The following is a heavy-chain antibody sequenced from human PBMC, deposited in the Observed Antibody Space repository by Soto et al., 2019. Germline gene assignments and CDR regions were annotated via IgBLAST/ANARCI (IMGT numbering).Heavy chain of an antibody. CDR3: ARETRYSSSWYGEDYYYGMDV. J-gene: IGHJ6*02. CDR2: INAGNGNT. V-gene: IGHV1-3*01. D-gene: IGHD6-13*01. CDR1: GYTFTSYA. Sequence: ASVKVSCKDSGYTFTSYAMHWVRQAPGQRLEWMGWINAGNGNTKYSQKFQGRVTITRDTSASTAYMELSSLRSEDTAVYYCARETRYSSSWYGEDYYYGMDVWGQGTTVTVSS.